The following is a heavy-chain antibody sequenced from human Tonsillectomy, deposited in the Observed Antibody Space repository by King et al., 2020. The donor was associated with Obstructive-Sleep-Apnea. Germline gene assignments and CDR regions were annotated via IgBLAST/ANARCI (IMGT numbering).Heavy chain of an antibody. CDR2: IYYTGTT. J-gene: IGHJ6*02. V-gene: IGHV4-31*03. D-gene: IGHD3-10*01. CDR3: TREGIRGPFYFGMDV. CDR1: GGPIRSDDHY. Sequence: QLQESGPGLVRPSQTLSLTCSVSGGPIRSDDHYWTWIRHNPGKGLEWIGSIYYTGTTDYNPSLKSRVTISLDTSTSQFSLRLSAVTAADTAVYYCTREGIRGPFYFGMDVWGQGPTVTVSS.